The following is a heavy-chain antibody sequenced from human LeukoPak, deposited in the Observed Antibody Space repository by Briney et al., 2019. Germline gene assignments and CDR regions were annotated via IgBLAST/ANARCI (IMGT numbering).Heavy chain of an antibody. CDR1: GFTVSSNY. V-gene: IGHV3-66*01. Sequence: GGSLRLSCAASGFTVSSNYMSWVRQAPGKGLEWVSVIYSGGSTYYADSVKGRFTISRDNSENTLYLQMISLRAEDTAVYYCARGGGSYCDFDYWGQGTLVTVAS. J-gene: IGHJ4*02. D-gene: IGHD1-26*01. CDR2: IYSGGST. CDR3: ARGGGSYCDFDY.